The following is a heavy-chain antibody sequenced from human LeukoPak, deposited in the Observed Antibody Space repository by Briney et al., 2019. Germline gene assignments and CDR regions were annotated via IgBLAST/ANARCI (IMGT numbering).Heavy chain of an antibody. J-gene: IGHJ4*02. CDR3: ARGLVVAANRGGSKTFDY. V-gene: IGHV1-46*01. CDR2: INPSGGST. Sequence: RASVKVSCKASGYTFTSYYMHWVRQAPGQGLEWMGLINPSGGSTSYAQKFQGRVTMTRDMSTSTVYMELSSLRSEDTAVYYCARGLVVAANRGGSKTFDYWGQGTLVTVSS. CDR1: GYTFTSYY. D-gene: IGHD2-15*01.